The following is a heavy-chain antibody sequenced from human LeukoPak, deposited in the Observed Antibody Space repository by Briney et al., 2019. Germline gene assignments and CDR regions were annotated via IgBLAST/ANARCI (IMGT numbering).Heavy chain of an antibody. J-gene: IGHJ4*02. Sequence: GESLKISCKGSGYSFSSRWIGWVRQMPGKGLEWMGIIYPGDSDTKYSPSFQGQVTISADKSISTAYLQWSSLKASDTAMYYCAKDYGGNSELYYFDSWGKGTLVTVSS. V-gene: IGHV5-51*01. D-gene: IGHD4-23*01. CDR2: IYPGDSDT. CDR1: GYSFSSRW. CDR3: AKDYGGNSELYYFDS.